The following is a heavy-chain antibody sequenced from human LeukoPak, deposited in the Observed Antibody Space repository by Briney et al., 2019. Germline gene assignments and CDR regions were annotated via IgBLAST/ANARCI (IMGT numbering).Heavy chain of an antibody. D-gene: IGHD5-18*01. V-gene: IGHV1-69*05. CDR1: GGTFSSYA. J-gene: IGHJ4*02. CDR3: AILGQRGYSYGFHY. CDR2: IIPIFGTA. Sequence: SVKVSCKASGGTFSSYAIRWVRKAPGQGLERMEGIIPIFGTANYAQKFQGRVTITTDESTSTAYMELSSLRSEDTAVYYCAILGQRGYSYGFHYWGQGTLVTVSS.